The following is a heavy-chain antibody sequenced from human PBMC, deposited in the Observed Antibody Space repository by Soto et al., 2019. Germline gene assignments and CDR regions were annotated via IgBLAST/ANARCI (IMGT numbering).Heavy chain of an antibody. J-gene: IGHJ4*02. V-gene: IGHV4-39*01. CDR2: IYYSGST. Sequence: PSETLSLTCTVSGGSISSSSYYWGWIRQPPGKGLEWIGSIYYSGSTYYNPSLKSRVTISVDTSKNQFSLKLSSVTAADTAVYYCARPDFWSGYSFDYWGQGTLVTVSS. CDR1: GGSISSSSYY. D-gene: IGHD3-3*01. CDR3: ARPDFWSGYSFDY.